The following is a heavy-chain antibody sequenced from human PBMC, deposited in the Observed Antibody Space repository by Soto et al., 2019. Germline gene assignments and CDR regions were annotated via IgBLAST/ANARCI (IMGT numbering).Heavy chain of an antibody. CDR2: FFYGGTS. V-gene: IGHV4-59*01. CDR1: GGSTSSYY. CDR3: ARISAYSSGWYTYYFDY. Sequence: NPSETLSLTCTVSGGSTSSYYWGWIRQPPGKALEWIGYFFYGGTSNYNPSLRSRVTISGDTAENQLSLRLTSVTAADTAVYYCARISAYSSGWYTYYFDYWGHGILVTVSS. D-gene: IGHD6-13*01. J-gene: IGHJ4*01.